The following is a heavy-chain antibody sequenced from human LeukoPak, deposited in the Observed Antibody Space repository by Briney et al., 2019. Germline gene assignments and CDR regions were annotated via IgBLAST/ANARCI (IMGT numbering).Heavy chain of an antibody. J-gene: IGHJ6*03. CDR2: VDHSRSN. V-gene: IGHV4-34*01. CDR3: ARVFGYYYYYLDV. D-gene: IGHD3-10*01. CDR1: GGSLSGYR. Sequence: LETLSLTCEVYGGSLSGYRWTWIRQPPGKGLEWIGEVDHSRSNTYTSSLDGRVTITAGNSKNKFALSLTSVTAADTAVYYCARVFGYYYYYLDVWAKGTTVSVS.